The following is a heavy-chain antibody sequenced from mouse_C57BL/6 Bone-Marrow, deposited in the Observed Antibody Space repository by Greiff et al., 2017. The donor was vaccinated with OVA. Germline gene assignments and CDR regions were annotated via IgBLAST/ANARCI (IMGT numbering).Heavy chain of an antibody. CDR1: GFTFSDFY. D-gene: IGHD2-1*01. CDR3: ARAGYGTSFAY. CDR2: SRNKANDYTT. J-gene: IGHJ3*01. Sequence: EVKLVESGGGLVQSGRSLRLSCATSGFTFSDFYMEWVRQAPGKGLEWIAASRNKANDYTTEYSASVKGRFIVSRDTSQSILYLQMNALRAEDTAIYYCARAGYGTSFAYWGQGTLVTVSA. V-gene: IGHV7-1*01.